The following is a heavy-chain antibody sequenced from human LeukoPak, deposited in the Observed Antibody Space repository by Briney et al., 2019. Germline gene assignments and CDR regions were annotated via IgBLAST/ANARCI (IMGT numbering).Heavy chain of an antibody. CDR3: ALRSGWSFWFDP. V-gene: IGHV1-2*02. J-gene: IGHJ5*02. D-gene: IGHD6-19*01. CDR2: INHDSGGT. CDR1: LYTFTRYY. Sequence: GSSVRVSSTAALYTFTRYYMHWVGQAPGHGLEEMGWINHDSGGTNYAQTFQGRVTMTGDTSISTASMELSRLRSDDTAVYYCALRSGWSFWFDPWGQGTLVTVSS.